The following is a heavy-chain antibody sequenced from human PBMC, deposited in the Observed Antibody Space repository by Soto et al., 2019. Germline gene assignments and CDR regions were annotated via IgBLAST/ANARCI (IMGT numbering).Heavy chain of an antibody. V-gene: IGHV3-7*05. CDR3: ARDVSPVSSGYYLDAFDI. J-gene: IGHJ3*02. CDR1: GFTFGNYW. Sequence: EVQLVESGGGLVQPGGSLRLSCAASGFTFGNYWMTWVRQAPGKGLEWVANIKGDGSAKSYLDSVRGRFTVSRDNAGNSRFLQMNILRSEETALYYCARDVSPVSSGYYLDAFDILGQGTMVTVS. D-gene: IGHD6-25*01. CDR2: IKGDGSAK.